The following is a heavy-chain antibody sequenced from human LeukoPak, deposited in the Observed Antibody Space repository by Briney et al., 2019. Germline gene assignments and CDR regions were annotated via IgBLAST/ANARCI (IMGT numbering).Heavy chain of an antibody. CDR1: GGSISTNNYF. CDR3: ARVDSYYYMDV. Sequence: SETLSLTCTVSGGSISTNNYFWGWIRQPPGKGLEWIWSIYYTGSNYYNPSLKSRVIISVDTSKTQFSLKVSSVTAADTAVYYCARVDSYYYMDVWGKGTTVTVSS. V-gene: IGHV4-39*07. D-gene: IGHD2-15*01. CDR2: IYYTGSN. J-gene: IGHJ6*03.